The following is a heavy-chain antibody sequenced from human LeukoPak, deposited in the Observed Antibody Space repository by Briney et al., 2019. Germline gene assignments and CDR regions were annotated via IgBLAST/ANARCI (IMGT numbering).Heavy chain of an antibody. CDR2: ISSSGSVT. CDR3: SLLAVASPQDY. V-gene: IGHV3-48*03. CDR1: GFTFSVYE. D-gene: IGHD6-19*01. J-gene: IGHJ4*02. Sequence: GGSLRLSCVASGFTFSVYEMHWGRQAPGKGLEWFADISSSGSVTYYADSVRGRFTTSRENANHFLYLQMHSLRDEDTAIYYCSLLAVASPQDYWGQGTWVTVSS.